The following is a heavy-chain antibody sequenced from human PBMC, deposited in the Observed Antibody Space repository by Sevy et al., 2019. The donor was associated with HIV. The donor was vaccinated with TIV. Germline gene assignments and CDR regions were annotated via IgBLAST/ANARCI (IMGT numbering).Heavy chain of an antibody. CDR1: GFTFSSYA. CDR2: ISYDGSNK. CDR3: ARGVSSWTRSYYYYYGMDV. D-gene: IGHD6-13*01. V-gene: IGHV3-30-3*01. Sequence: GGSLRLSCAASGFTFSSYAMHWVRQAPGKGLEWVAVISYDGSNKYYADSVKGRFTISRDTSKNTLYLQMNSLRAEDTAVYYCARGVSSWTRSYYYYYGMDVWGQGTTVTVSS. J-gene: IGHJ6*02.